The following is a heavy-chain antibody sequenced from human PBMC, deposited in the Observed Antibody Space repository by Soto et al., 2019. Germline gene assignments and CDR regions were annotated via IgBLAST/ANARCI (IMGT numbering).Heavy chain of an antibody. Sequence: SETLSLTCTVSGGSISSFYLSWIRQPAGKGLEWIGRIYTSGITNYNPSVKSRVTLSVDTSKNQFSLKLRSVTAADTAVYYCARVGMVGTVLGSWFDAWSQGTLVTVYS. CDR1: GGSISSFY. J-gene: IGHJ5*02. CDR2: IYTSGIT. CDR3: ARVGMVGTVLGSWFDA. D-gene: IGHD6-19*01. V-gene: IGHV4-4*07.